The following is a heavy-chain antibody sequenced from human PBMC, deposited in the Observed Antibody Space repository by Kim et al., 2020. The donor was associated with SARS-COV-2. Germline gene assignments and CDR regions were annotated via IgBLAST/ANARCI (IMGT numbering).Heavy chain of an antibody. V-gene: IGHV4-34*01. CDR3: TRGTDAYKSGRD. J-gene: IGHJ4*02. Sequence: SETLSLTCAVYGGSFSGYYFTWIRQPPGKGLEWIGEIHPDGNSYYNPSLMSRVTISLDTSKSQFSLNMNSVTAADTAVYWRTRGTDAYKSGRDWGQGTLVTVSS. CDR1: GGSFSGYY. CDR2: IHPDGNS. D-gene: IGHD5-12*01.